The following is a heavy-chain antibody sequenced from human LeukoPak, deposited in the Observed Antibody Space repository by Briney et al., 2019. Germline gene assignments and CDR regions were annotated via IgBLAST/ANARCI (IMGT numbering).Heavy chain of an antibody. CDR3: ARGEAAYDFWSGDLDY. CDR1: GGSFSTYY. D-gene: IGHD3-3*01. V-gene: IGHV4-59*01. Sequence: PSETLSLTCAVYGGSFSTYYWSWIRQPPGKGLEWIGYIYYSGSTNYNPSLKSRVAISVDTSKNQFSLKLSSVTAADTAVYYCARGEAAYDFWSGDLDYWGQGTLVTVSS. J-gene: IGHJ4*02. CDR2: IYYSGST.